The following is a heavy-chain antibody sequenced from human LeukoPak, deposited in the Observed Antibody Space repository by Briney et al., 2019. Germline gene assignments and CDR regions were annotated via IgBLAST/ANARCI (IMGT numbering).Heavy chain of an antibody. CDR3: ARDQRCFSTSCYGDAFDI. D-gene: IGHD2-2*01. CDR2: ISSSGSTI. Sequence: GGSLRLSCAASGFTFSDYYMSWIRQAPGKGLEWVSYISSSGSTIYYADSVKGRFTISRDNAKNSLYLQVNSLRAEDTAVYYCARDQRCFSTSCYGDAFDIWGQGTMVTVSS. J-gene: IGHJ3*02. V-gene: IGHV3-11*04. CDR1: GFTFSDYY.